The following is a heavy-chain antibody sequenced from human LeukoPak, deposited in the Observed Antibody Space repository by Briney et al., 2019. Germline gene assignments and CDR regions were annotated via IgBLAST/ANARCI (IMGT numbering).Heavy chain of an antibody. Sequence: GGSLRLSCAASGFTFSSYSMNWVRQAPGKGLEWVSSISSSSSYIYYADSVKGRFTISRDNAKNSLYLQMNSLRAEDTAVYYCASSTAGSSSWFYYFDYWGQGTLVTVSS. J-gene: IGHJ4*02. CDR3: ASSTAGSSSWFYYFDY. CDR1: GFTFSSYS. CDR2: ISSSSSYI. D-gene: IGHD6-13*01. V-gene: IGHV3-21*01.